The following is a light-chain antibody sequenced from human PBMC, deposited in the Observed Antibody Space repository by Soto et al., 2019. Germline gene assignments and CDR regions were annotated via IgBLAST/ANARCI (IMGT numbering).Light chain of an antibody. V-gene: IGKV3-20*01. CDR1: QSVSNNY. Sequence: EIVLVQSPGTMSLSPGERATLSCRASQSVSNNYLAWYQQKPGQAPRLLIYGASSRGTVVPDRFSGSGTGTDFSLTITRLEPEDFAVYFCQQYGVSPLMFTFGQGTKVGVK. J-gene: IGKJ2*01. CDR3: QQYGVSPLMFT. CDR2: GAS.